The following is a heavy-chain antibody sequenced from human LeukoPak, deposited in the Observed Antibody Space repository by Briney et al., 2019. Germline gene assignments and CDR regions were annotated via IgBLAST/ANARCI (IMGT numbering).Heavy chain of an antibody. J-gene: IGHJ4*02. D-gene: IGHD1-26*01. CDR3: AKAGSGSYYATFDY. Sequence: GGSLRLSCAASGFTFSNYGMSWVRQAPGRGLEWVTFIQYDGGNKYYADSVKGRFTISRDNSENTLYLQMHSLTTEDTAVYYCAKAGSGSYYATFDYWGQGALVTASS. CDR2: IQYDGGNK. V-gene: IGHV3-30*02. CDR1: GFTFSNYG.